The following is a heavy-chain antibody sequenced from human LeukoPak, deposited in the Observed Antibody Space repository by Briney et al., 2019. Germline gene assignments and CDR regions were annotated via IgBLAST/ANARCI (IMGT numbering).Heavy chain of an antibody. J-gene: IGHJ4*02. Sequence: GSLRLSCAASGFTFSSYAMSWVRQAPGKGLEWVSAISGSGGSTYYADSVKGRFTISRDNSKNTLYLQMNSLRAEDTAVYYCANTILDYDILTGNNWGQGTLVTVSS. CDR3: ANTILDYDILTGNN. V-gene: IGHV3-23*01. CDR2: ISGSGGST. D-gene: IGHD3-9*01. CDR1: GFTFSSYA.